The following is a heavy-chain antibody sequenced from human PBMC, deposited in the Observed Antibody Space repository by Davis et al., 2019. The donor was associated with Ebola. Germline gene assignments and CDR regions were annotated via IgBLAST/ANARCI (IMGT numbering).Heavy chain of an antibody. CDR2: ISYDGSNK. V-gene: IGHV3-30-3*01. CDR1: GFTFGDYA. CDR3: ARATIPNT. J-gene: IGHJ5*02. Sequence: GESLKISCTASGFTFGDYAMHWVRQAPGKGLEWVAVISYDGSNKYYADSAKGRFTISRDNSKNTLYLQMNSLRAEDTAVYYCARATIPNTWGQGTLVTVSS. D-gene: IGHD3-9*01.